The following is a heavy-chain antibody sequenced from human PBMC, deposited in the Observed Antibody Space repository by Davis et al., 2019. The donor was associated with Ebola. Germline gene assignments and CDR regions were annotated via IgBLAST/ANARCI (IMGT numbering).Heavy chain of an antibody. CDR2: INPNSGGT. CDR1: GYTFTGYY. V-gene: IGHV1-2*04. J-gene: IGHJ4*02. D-gene: IGHD4-11*01. CDR3: ARDGGIHDYSNYGTPPYFDY. Sequence: ASVKVSCKASGYTFTGYYMHWVRQAPGQGLEWMGWINPNSGGTNYAQKFQGWVTMTRDTSISTAYMELSRLRSDDTAVYYCARDGGIHDYSNYGTPPYFDYWGQGTLVTVSS.